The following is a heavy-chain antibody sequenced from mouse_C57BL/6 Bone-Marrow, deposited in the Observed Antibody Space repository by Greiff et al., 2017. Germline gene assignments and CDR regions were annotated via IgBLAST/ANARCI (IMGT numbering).Heavy chain of an antibody. CDR1: GFNIKNTY. D-gene: IGHD1-1*01. V-gene: IGHV14-3*01. CDR3: AHCYYGSSVYYYAMDN. CDR2: IDPANGNT. Sequence: EVQLQQSVAELVRPGASVKLSCTASGFNIKNTYMHWVKQRPEQGLEWIGRIDPANGNTKYAPKFQGEATITADTSSNTAYMQLSSLTSDDTAIYYCAHCYYGSSVYYYAMDNWGQETSVTVSS. J-gene: IGHJ4*01.